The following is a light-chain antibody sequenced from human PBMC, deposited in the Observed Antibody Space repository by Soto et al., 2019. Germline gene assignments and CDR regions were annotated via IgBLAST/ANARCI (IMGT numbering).Light chain of an antibody. CDR3: QQSDNLPLT. J-gene: IGKJ5*01. Sequence: DFQMTQSPSSLSASVGVRVTITCRATQAIKNFLNWYQQKPGRAPKLLISDASTLQRGVPSRFSGSGTGTQFTSVISSLQPEDVGASYCQQSDNLPLTFGPGTRLDIK. CDR2: DAS. CDR1: QAIKNF. V-gene: IGKV1-33*01.